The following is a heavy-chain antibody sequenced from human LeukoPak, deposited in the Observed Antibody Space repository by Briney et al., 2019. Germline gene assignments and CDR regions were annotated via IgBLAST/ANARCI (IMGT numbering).Heavy chain of an antibody. J-gene: IGHJ4*02. CDR2: IAYDGSRA. V-gene: IGHV3-33*01. D-gene: IGHD1-14*01. CDR1: GFTFGSYG. CDR3: TRYNNDHFDY. Sequence: GGSLRLSCAGSGFTFGSYGMHWFRQTPGKGLEWVAVIAYDGSRAFYADSVKGRFTISRDNSKNTMSVQMDDLRAEDTAVYYCTRYNNDHFDYCGQGTLVTASS.